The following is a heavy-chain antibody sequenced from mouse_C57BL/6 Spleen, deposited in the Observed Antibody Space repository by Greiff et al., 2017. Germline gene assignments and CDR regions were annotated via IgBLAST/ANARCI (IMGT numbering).Heavy chain of an antibody. Sequence: QVQLQQPGAELVKPGASVKLSCKASGYTFTSYWMQWVKQRPGTGLEWIGEIDPSDSYTNYNQKFKGKATLTVDTSSSTSYMQLSSLTSEDSAVYYCARNPLDYWGQGTTLTVSS. J-gene: IGHJ2*01. CDR1: GYTFTSYW. V-gene: IGHV1-50*01. CDR2: IDPSDSYT. CDR3: ARNPLDY.